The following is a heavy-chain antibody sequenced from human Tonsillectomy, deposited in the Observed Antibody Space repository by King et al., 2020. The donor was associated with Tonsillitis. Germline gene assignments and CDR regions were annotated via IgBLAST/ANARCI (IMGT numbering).Heavy chain of an antibody. D-gene: IGHD5-18*01. CDR3: TRGASDTVDTGLVAFDS. CDR1: GFTFNNHD. CDR2: IWFDGSNK. Sequence: VQLVESGGGVVQPGGSLRLSCAASGFTFNNHDIHWVRQAPGKGLEWVAVIWFDGSNKYYADSVKGRFTLSRDNFQNIVFLQMNTLRAEDTAIYYCTRGASDTVDTGLVAFDSWGQGTLVTVSS. V-gene: IGHV3-33*08. J-gene: IGHJ4*02.